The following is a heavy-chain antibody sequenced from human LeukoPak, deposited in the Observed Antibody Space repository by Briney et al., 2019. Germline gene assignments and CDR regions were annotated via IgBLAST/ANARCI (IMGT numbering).Heavy chain of an antibody. V-gene: IGHV4-4*07. D-gene: IGHD4-23*01. CDR2: IYTGWST. CDR1: GASISSYS. J-gene: IGHJ6*03. Sequence: PSETLSLTCAASGASISSYSCNWIRQPAGQGLEWIGRIYTGWSTNYNPPLKSRVTMSVDTSKNQFSLKLSSVTAADTAVYYCARAFGGNSGRYNYYYMDVWGKGTTVTVPS. CDR3: ARAFGGNSGRYNYYYMDV.